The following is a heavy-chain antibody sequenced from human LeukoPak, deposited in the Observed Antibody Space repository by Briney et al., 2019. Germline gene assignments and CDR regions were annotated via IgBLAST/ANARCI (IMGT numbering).Heavy chain of an antibody. CDR2: VSSGSSTI. CDR1: GFTFSTYS. Sequence: GGSLRLSCAASGFTFSTYSMSWVRQAPGKGLEWLSYVSSGSSTIYYADSVKGRFTISRDNAKNSLYLQVNSLRAEDTAVYYCARGCSGGSCYDYWGQGTLVTVSS. CDR3: ARGCSGGSCYDY. V-gene: IGHV3-48*01. D-gene: IGHD2-15*01. J-gene: IGHJ4*02.